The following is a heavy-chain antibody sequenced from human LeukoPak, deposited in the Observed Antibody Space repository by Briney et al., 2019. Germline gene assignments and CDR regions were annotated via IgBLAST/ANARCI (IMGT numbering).Heavy chain of an antibody. CDR1: GFTFSSYW. CDR2: IKEDGSEK. V-gene: IGHV3-7*01. D-gene: IGHD6-19*01. Sequence: GGSLRLSCAASGFTFSSYWMTWVHQAPGKGLEWVANIKEDGSEKYYVDSVKGRFTISRDNAKNSLYLRMNSLRAEDTAVYYCARDRHQPRLAVAVKDYYYYYMDVWGKGTTVTVSS. J-gene: IGHJ6*03. CDR3: ARDRHQPRLAVAVKDYYYYYMDV.